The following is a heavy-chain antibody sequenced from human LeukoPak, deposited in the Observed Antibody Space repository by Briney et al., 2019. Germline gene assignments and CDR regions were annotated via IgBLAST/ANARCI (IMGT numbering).Heavy chain of an antibody. J-gene: IGHJ4*02. CDR2: ISYDGSNK. CDR3: AKGRSEGSGTYYPSFDY. D-gene: IGHD3-10*01. CDR1: GFTFSSYG. Sequence: GRSLRLSCAASGFTFSSYGMHWVRQAPGKGLEWVAVISYDGSNKYYADSVKGRFTISRDNSQSTLYLQMSSLTADDTALYYCAKGRSEGSGTYYPSFDYWGQGTLVTVSS. V-gene: IGHV3-30*18.